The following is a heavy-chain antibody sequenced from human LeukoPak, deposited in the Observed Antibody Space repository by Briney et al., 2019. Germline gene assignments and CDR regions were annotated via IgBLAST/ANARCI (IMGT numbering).Heavy chain of an antibody. D-gene: IGHD6-13*01. CDR1: GGSISSSSYY. J-gene: IGHJ5*02. CDR2: IYYSGST. V-gene: IGHV4-39*01. CDR3: ARHRLASSTLSNWFDP. Sequence: PSETLSLTCTVSGGSISSSSYYWGWIRQPPGKGLEWIGSIYYSGSTYYNPSLKSRVTISVDTSKNQFSLKLSSVTAADTAVYYCARHRLASSTLSNWFDPWGQGTLVTVSS.